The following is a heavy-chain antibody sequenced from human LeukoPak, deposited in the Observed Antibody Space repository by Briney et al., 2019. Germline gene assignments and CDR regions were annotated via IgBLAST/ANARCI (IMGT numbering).Heavy chain of an antibody. V-gene: IGHV4-39*01. CDR2: IYYSGST. J-gene: IGHJ3*02. D-gene: IGHD3-3*01. CDR3: ARQWPEGGGYDFWSGYYAFDI. CDR1: GGSISSSSYY. Sequence: SETLSLTCTVSGGSISSSSYYWGWIRQPPGKGLEWIGSIYYSGSTYYNPSLKSRVTISIDTSKNQFSLKLSSVTAADTAVYYCARQWPEGGGYDFWSGYYAFDIWGQGTMVTVSS.